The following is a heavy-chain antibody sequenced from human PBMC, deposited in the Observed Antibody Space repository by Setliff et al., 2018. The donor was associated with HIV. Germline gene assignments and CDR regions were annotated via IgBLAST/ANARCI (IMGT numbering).Heavy chain of an antibody. Sequence: GGSLRLSCAASGFTFISYAMSWVRQAPGKGLEWVSVISGSGDSTFYADSLKGRFTISRDNSKNTLYLQMNSLRAEDTAVYYCAKTLPTLYPPHDYYFAMDVWGQGTTVTVSS. V-gene: IGHV3-23*01. J-gene: IGHJ6*02. CDR2: ISGSGDST. CDR1: GFTFISYA. CDR3: AKTLPTLYPPHDYYFAMDV. D-gene: IGHD2-15*01.